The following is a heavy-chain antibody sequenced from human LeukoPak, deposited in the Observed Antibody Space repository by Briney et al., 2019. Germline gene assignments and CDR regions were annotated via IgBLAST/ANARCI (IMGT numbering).Heavy chain of an antibody. Sequence: PGRSLRLSCAASGFTFSSYAMHWVRQAPGKGLEWVAVISYDGSNKYYADSVKGRFTISRDNSKNTLYLQMNSLRAEDTAVYYCARDLAVAGMGDYYYYGMDVWGQGTTVTVSS. V-gene: IGHV3-30-3*01. CDR1: GFTFSSYA. D-gene: IGHD6-19*01. J-gene: IGHJ6*02. CDR2: ISYDGSNK. CDR3: ARDLAVAGMGDYYYYGMDV.